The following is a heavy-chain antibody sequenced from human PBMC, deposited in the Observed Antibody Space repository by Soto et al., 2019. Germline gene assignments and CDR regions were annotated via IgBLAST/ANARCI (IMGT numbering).Heavy chain of an antibody. V-gene: IGHV3-48*01. CDR2: ISSSSSTI. J-gene: IGHJ4*02. D-gene: IGHD5-18*01. CDR1: GFTFSSYS. Sequence: EVQLVESGGGLVQPGGSLRLSCAASGFTFSSYSMNWVRQAPGKGLEWVSYISSSSSTIYYADSVKGRFTISRDNAKNSLYLQMNSLRAEDTAVYYGAREARTAMGDAFDYWGQGTLVTVSS. CDR3: AREARTAMGDAFDY.